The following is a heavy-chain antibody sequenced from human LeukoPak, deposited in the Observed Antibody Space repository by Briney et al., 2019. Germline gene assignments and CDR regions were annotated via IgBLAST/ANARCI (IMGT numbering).Heavy chain of an antibody. CDR3: ARNLRTRGSNAVFDY. J-gene: IGHJ4*02. Sequence: GSLRLACKGSEYSFTSYWIGWVRQMPGKGLDWMGIIYPGDSDSRYSPSFQGQVTLSADKSISTAYLQWSSLKASDTAIYSCARNLRTRGSNAVFDYWGQGTLVTDSS. CDR2: IYPGDSDS. V-gene: IGHV5-51*01. D-gene: IGHD4-17*01. CDR1: EYSFTSYW.